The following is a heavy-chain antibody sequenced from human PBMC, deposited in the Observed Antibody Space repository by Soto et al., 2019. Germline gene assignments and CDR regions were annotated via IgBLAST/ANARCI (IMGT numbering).Heavy chain of an antibody. V-gene: IGHV3-23*01. Sequence: EVQLLESGGGLVQPGGSLRLSCAASGFTFSSYAMSWVRQAPEKGLEWVSAISGSGGSTYYADSVKGRFTISRDNSTNTLYLQMSSLRAEDTAVYYCAAVGESGGKGFQHWGQGTLVTVSS. D-gene: IGHD2-15*01. CDR2: ISGSGGST. CDR1: GFTFSSYA. J-gene: IGHJ1*01. CDR3: AAVGESGGKGFQH.